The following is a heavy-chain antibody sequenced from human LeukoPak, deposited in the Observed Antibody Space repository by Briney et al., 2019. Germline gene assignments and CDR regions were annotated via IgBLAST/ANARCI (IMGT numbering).Heavy chain of an antibody. J-gene: IGHJ4*02. CDR3: ARRGVGKYGSGSYYNPPDY. D-gene: IGHD3-10*01. CDR1: GGSISSYY. V-gene: IGHV4-59*12. CDR2: IYYSGST. Sequence: SETLSLTCTVSGGSISSYYWSWIRQPPGKGLEWIGYIYYSGSTNYKSSLKSRVTISVDTSKNQFSLKLSSVTAADTAVYYCARRGVGKYGSGSYYNPPDYWGQGTLVTVSS.